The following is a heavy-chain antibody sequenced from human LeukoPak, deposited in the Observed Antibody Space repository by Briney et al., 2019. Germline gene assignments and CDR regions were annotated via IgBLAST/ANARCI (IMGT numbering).Heavy chain of an antibody. D-gene: IGHD3-22*01. CDR2: INPSGGST. V-gene: IGHV1-46*01. J-gene: IGHJ4*02. CDR1: GYTFTSYY. CDR3: ARGLNYYDSSGCYYDARFDY. Sequence: GASVKVSCKASGYTFTSYYMHWVRQAPGQGLEWMGIINPSGGSTSYAQKFQGRVTMTRDTSTSTVYMELSSLRSEDTAVYYCARGLNYYDSSGCYYDARFDYWGQGTLVTVSS.